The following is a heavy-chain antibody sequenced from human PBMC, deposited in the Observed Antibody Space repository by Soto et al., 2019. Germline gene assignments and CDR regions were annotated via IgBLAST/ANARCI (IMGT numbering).Heavy chain of an antibody. CDR3: VSPRVGTCSSIRGFTVFFYCMDV. V-gene: IGHV3-30-3*01. CDR1: GFTISHYG. CDR2: ISYDGTIT. D-gene: IGHD2-2*02. J-gene: IGHJ6*02. Sequence: SGGSLRLSPAASGFTISHYGMHWVRQAPGKGLEWVAVISYDGTITYYAESVKGRFTISRDNSKNTLYLQMNSLRTEDTAVYYFVSPRVGTCSSIRGFTVFFYCMDVWGQGTTVPISS.